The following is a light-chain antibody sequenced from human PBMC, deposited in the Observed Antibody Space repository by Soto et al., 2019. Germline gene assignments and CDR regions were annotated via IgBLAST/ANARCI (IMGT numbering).Light chain of an antibody. J-gene: IGLJ2*01. V-gene: IGLV2-8*01. Sequence: QSALTQPPSASGSPGQSVTISCTGSSSDVGGYNYVSWYQQHPGKAPKLMIYEVSKRPSGDPDRLSGSKSGNTASLTVSGLQAEDEADYYCSSYGGSNTVVFGGGTKVTVL. CDR3: SSYGGSNTVV. CDR2: EVS. CDR1: SSDVGGYNY.